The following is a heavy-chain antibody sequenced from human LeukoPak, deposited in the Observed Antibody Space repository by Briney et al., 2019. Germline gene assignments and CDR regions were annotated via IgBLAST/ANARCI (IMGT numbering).Heavy chain of an antibody. CDR1: GGSISSYY. D-gene: IGHD5-18*01. CDR2: IYTSGST. CDR3: ARGRRGYSYGTRYYFDY. Sequence: PSETLSLTCTVSGGSISSYYWSWIRQPAGKGLEWIGRIYTSGSTKYNPSLKSRLTMSIDTSKNQFSLKLSSVTAADTAVYYCARGRRGYSYGTRYYFDYWGQGTLVTVSS. V-gene: IGHV4-4*07. J-gene: IGHJ4*02.